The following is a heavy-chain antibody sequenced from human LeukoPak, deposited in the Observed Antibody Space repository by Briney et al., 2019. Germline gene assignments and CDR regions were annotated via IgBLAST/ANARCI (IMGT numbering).Heavy chain of an antibody. J-gene: IGHJ4*02. CDR2: IKQDGSEK. V-gene: IGHV3-7*02. CDR3: ARGIQLWAFPFDY. Sequence: PGGSLRLSCAASGFTFSSYWMSWVRQAPGKGLEWVANIKQDGSEKYYADSVKGRFTISRDNAKNSLYLQMNSLRAEDTAVYYCARGIQLWAFPFDYWGQGTLVTVSS. D-gene: IGHD5-18*01. CDR1: GFTFSSYW.